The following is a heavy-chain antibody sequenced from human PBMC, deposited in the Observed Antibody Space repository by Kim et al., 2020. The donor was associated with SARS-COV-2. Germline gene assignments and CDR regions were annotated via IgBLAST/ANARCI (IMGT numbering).Heavy chain of an antibody. CDR1: GFTFSSYG. V-gene: IGHV3-33*01. D-gene: IGHD2-15*01. Sequence: GGSLRLSCAASGFTFSSYGIHWVRQAPGKGLEWVAVIWLDGSNKDYADSVKGRFTISRDNSKNTLYLQMNSLIAEDTAVYYCGRGRGSYYYYMDVWGKGT. J-gene: IGHJ6*03. CDR2: IWLDGSNK. CDR3: GRGRGSYYYYMDV.